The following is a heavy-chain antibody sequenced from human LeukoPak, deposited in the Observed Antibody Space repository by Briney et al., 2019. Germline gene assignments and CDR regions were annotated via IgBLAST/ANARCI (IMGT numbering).Heavy chain of an antibody. V-gene: IGHV3-7*01. Sequence: WGSLRLSCAASGFAFSSYWMTWVRQAPGKGLEWVANIKPDGSGKNYVDSVKGRFTISRDNAKNSLYLQMKGLRVEDTAVYYCSSQPAVLDLDCWGQGALVTVSS. J-gene: IGHJ4*02. CDR2: IKPDGSGK. D-gene: IGHD6-19*01. CDR3: SSQPAVLDLDC. CDR1: GFAFSSYW.